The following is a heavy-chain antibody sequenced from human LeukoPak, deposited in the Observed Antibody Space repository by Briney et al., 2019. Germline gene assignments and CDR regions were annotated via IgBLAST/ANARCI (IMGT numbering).Heavy chain of an antibody. CDR1: GFTFNDYG. Sequence: GGSLRLSCAASGFTFNDYGMSWVRQAPGKGLEWVSGINWNGGSTGYADSVKGRFTISRDNSKNTLYLQMNSLRAEDTAVYYCARNFDWSFDYWGQGTLVTVSS. D-gene: IGHD3-9*01. V-gene: IGHV3-20*04. J-gene: IGHJ4*02. CDR3: ARNFDWSFDY. CDR2: INWNGGST.